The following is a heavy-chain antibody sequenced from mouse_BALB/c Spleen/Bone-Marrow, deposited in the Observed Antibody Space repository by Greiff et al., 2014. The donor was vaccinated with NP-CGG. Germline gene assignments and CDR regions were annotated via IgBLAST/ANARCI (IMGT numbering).Heavy chain of an antibody. V-gene: IGHV14-3*02. Sequence: EVQLVESGAELVKPGASVKLSCTASGFNIKDAYMHWVKQRPAQGLEWIGRIAPANGNTEYDPKFLDKATITADTSSNTAYLQLSSLTSEDTAVYYCARSPGEVNYWGQGTLVTVSA. D-gene: IGHD1-3*01. CDR1: GFNIKDAY. J-gene: IGHJ3*01. CDR3: ARSPGEVNY. CDR2: IAPANGNT.